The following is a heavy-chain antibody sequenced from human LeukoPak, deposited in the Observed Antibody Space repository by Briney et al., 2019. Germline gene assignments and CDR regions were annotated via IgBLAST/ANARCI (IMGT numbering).Heavy chain of an antibody. CDR1: GGSVSGYY. V-gene: IGHV4-59*02. CDR2: IYYSGNP. J-gene: IGHJ4*02. CDR3: ARHKDSGDYPLDY. D-gene: IGHD4-17*01. Sequence: SETLSLTCTVSGGSVSGYYGSWIRQPPGKGLEWIGYIYYSGNPNYNPSLKSRLIMSLDTSKNHFSLKLNSVTAADTAVYYCARHKDSGDYPLDYWGQGILVSVSS.